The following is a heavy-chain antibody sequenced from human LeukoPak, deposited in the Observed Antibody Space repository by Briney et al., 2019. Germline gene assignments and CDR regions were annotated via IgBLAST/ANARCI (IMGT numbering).Heavy chain of an antibody. Sequence: ASVTVSCKTSGYTFTSYDINWVRQATGQGLEWMGWMNPNSGNTGYAQKFQGRVTMTRSTSINTAYMELNSPTSEDTAVYYCARSSVGARRRIDYWGQGTLVTVSS. CDR3: ARSSVGARRRIDY. V-gene: IGHV1-8*01. CDR2: MNPNSGNT. D-gene: IGHD1-26*01. J-gene: IGHJ4*02. CDR1: GYTFTSYD.